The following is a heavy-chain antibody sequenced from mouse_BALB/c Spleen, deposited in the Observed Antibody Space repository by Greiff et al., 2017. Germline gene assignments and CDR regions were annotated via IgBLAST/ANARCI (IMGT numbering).Heavy chain of an antibody. CDR2: INPSTGYT. V-gene: IGHV1-7*01. J-gene: IGHJ2*01. CDR1: GYTFTSYW. CDR3: ARRGKYFDY. Sequence: QVQLQQSGAELAKPGASVKMSCKASGYTFTSYWMHWVKQRPGQGLEWIGYINPSTGYTEYNQKFKDKATLTADKSSITAYMQLSSLTSEDSAVYYCARRGKYFDYWGQGTTLTVSS.